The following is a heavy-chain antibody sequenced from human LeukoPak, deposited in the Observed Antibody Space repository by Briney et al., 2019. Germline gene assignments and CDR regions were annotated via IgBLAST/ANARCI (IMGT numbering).Heavy chain of an antibody. CDR3: AAGPGIPGLAYDPRDYFDS. CDR2: IVVGSGNT. V-gene: IGHV1-58*01. J-gene: IGHJ4*02. D-gene: IGHD5-12*01. Sequence: SVNDSCMAPGLTFTPSPVQWVRQARGQRLDGMGCIVVGSGNTNYAQNFQERVTITRDMATSTTYMELSSLRSEDTAEYYCAAGPGIPGLAYDPRDYFDSWGQGTLVTVSS. CDR1: GLTFTPSP.